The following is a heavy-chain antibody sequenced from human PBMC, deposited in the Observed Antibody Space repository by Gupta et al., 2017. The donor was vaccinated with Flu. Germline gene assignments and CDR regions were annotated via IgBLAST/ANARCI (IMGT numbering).Heavy chain of an antibody. Sequence: LLSPSATLPLPSAGPSVVTGNSLERGWVRQTPGKGLEYIGEIYYSGSSHYNPSLKSRVTISIDKSKNQFSLSLCSVTAADTAVYYCASVVYSHDSSGFLAYAYWGQGILVTVSS. CDR2: IYYSGSS. J-gene: IGHJ4*02. CDR1: SVVTGNSLE. D-gene: IGHD3-22*01. V-gene: IGHV4-4*02. CDR3: ASVVYSHDSSGFLAYAY.